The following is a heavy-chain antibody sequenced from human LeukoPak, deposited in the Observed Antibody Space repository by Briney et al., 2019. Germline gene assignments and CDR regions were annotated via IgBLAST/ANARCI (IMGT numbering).Heavy chain of an antibody. CDR1: GGSISSGSYY. J-gene: IGHJ4*02. CDR3: AREADYYDKGGYYFDY. V-gene: IGHV4-61*02. Sequence: SQTLSLTCTASGGSISSGSYYWSWIRQPAGKGLEWIGRIYTSGSTNYNPSLKSRVTISVDTSKNQFSLKLSSVTAADTAVYYCAREADYYDKGGYYFDYWGQGTLVTVSS. D-gene: IGHD3-22*01. CDR2: IYTSGST.